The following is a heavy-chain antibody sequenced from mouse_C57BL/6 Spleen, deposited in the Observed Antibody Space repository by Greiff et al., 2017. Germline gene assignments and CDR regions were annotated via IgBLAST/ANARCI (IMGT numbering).Heavy chain of an antibody. V-gene: IGHV1-82*01. CDR2: IYPGDGDT. Sequence: QVQLQQSGPELVKPGASVKISCKASGYAFSSSWMNWVKQRPGKGLEWIGRIYPGDGDTNYNGKFKGKATLTADKSSSTAYMPLSSLTSEDSAVYFCARLLEYFDYWGQGTTLTVSS. J-gene: IGHJ2*01. CDR3: ARLLEYFDY. CDR1: GYAFSSSW.